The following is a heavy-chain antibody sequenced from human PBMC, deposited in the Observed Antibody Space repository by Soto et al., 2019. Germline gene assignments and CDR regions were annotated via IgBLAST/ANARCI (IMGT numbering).Heavy chain of an antibody. CDR2: IYYSGST. V-gene: IGHV4-59*08. CDR3: ARMRYDILTGYYRAHTWFDP. D-gene: IGHD3-9*01. Sequence: SETLSLTCTVSGGSISSYYWSWIRQPPGKGLEWIGYIYYSGSTNYNPSLKSRVTISVDTSKNQFSLKLSSVTAADTAVYYCARMRYDILTGYYRAHTWFDPWGQGTLVTVSS. CDR1: GGSISSYY. J-gene: IGHJ5*02.